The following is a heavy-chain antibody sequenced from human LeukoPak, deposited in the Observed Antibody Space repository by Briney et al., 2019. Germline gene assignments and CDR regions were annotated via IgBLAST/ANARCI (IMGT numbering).Heavy chain of an antibody. D-gene: IGHD6-13*01. J-gene: IGHJ4*02. Sequence: SVKVSCKASGGTFTSYAISWVRQAPGQGIEWMGGIIPIFGRANYAQKFQGRVTITADKSTSTAYMELSSLRSEDTAVYYCAREEDLWAAAGTIDYWGQGTLVTVSS. CDR1: GGTFTSYA. V-gene: IGHV1-69*06. CDR3: AREEDLWAAAGTIDY. CDR2: IIPIFGRA.